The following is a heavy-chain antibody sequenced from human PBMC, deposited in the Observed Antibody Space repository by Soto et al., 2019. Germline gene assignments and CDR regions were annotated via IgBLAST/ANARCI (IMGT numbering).Heavy chain of an antibody. CDR3: AKGPWYYDFWSGAFGY. CDR1: GFTFSSYA. J-gene: IGHJ4*02. D-gene: IGHD3-3*01. V-gene: IGHV3-23*01. CDR2: ISGSGGST. Sequence: EVQLLESGGGLVQPGGSLRLSCAASGFTFSSYAMSWVRQAPGKGLEWVSAISGSGGSTYYADSVKGRFTISRDNSKNTLYMQMNRLRAEDTAVYYCAKGPWYYDFWSGAFGYWGQGTLVTVSS.